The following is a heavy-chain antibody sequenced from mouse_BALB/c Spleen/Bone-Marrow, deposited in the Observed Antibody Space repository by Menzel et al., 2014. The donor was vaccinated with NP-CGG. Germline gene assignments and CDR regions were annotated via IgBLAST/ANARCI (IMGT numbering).Heavy chain of an antibody. J-gene: IGHJ2*01. CDR2: INPYNDGT. CDR1: GYTFTSYF. V-gene: IGHV1-14*01. Sequence: EVQLVESGPELVKPGASVKISCKASGYTFTSYFMHWVKQKPGQGLEWIGYINPYNDGTKYNEKFKGKATLTSDKSSSTAYMELSSLTSEDSAVYYCARLDQRYKGYWGQGTTLTVSS. CDR3: ARLDQRYKGY. D-gene: IGHD1-3*01.